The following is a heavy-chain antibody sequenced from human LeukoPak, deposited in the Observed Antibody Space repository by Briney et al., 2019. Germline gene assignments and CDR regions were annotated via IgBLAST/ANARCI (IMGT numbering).Heavy chain of an antibody. CDR3: AKDDGSGSYRGDYFDY. Sequence: GGSLRLSCAASGFTFSSYAMSWVRQAPGKGLEWVSAISGSGGSTYYADSVKGRFTISRDNSKNTLYLQMNSLRAEDTAVYYCAKDDGSGSYRGDYFDYWGQGTLVTVSS. J-gene: IGHJ4*02. D-gene: IGHD3-10*01. CDR2: ISGSGGST. CDR1: GFTFSSYA. V-gene: IGHV3-23*01.